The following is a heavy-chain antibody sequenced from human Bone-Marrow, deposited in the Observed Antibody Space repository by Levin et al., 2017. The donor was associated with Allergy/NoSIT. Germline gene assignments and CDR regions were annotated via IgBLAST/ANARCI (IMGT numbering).Heavy chain of an antibody. CDR2: IYSDGTT. CDR1: GFIVGDNY. J-gene: IGHJ4*02. V-gene: IGHV3-66*01. CDR3: ALVSGGIFAY. D-gene: IGHD2-15*01. Sequence: LSLTCAASGFIVGDNYMTWVRQAPGKGLEWVSTIYSDGTTYYADSLRDRFTTSRDNSRNSLDLQLTTLRVDDTAVYYCALVSGGIFAYWGQGTLVTVS.